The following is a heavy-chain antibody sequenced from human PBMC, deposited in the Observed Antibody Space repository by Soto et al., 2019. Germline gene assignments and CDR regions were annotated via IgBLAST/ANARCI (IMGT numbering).Heavy chain of an antibody. CDR1: EFTFSSYE. D-gene: IGHD6-13*01. V-gene: IGHV3-48*03. Sequence: GGSLRLSCVASEFTFSSYEMNWVSQAPGKGLEWVSYISSSGTTIYYTDSVKGRFTISRDNAKKSLYLQMNSLRAEDTAVYYCVRFGGAAAGPGDYWGQGTLVTVSS. CDR3: VRFGGAAAGPGDY. CDR2: ISSSGTTI. J-gene: IGHJ4*02.